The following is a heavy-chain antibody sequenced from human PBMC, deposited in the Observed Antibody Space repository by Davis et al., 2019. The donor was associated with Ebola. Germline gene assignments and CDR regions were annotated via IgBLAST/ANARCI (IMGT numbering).Heavy chain of an antibody. D-gene: IGHD1-26*01. CDR1: GFIFGDNA. V-gene: IGHV3-49*04. Sequence: PGGSLRLSCIGSGFIFGDNALSWVRQAPGKGLEWVGFIRSKSYGGTTEYAASVKGRFTISRDDSKSIAYLQMNSLKTEDTAMYYCTRDRKMGSGSNPAGYIWGQGTMVTVSS. CDR2: IRSKSYGGTT. J-gene: IGHJ3*02. CDR3: TRDRKMGSGSNPAGYI.